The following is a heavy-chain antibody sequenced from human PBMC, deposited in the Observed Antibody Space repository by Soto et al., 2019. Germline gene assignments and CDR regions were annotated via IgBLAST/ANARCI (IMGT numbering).Heavy chain of an antibody. CDR1: GGFISSSSYY. Sequence: SETLSLTCTVSGGFISSSSYYWGWIRQPPGKGLEWIGSIYYSGSTYYNPSLKSRVTISVDTSKNQFSLKLSSVTAADTAVYYCARLRRGYYSYYYYYGMDVWGQGTTVTVSS. J-gene: IGHJ6*02. V-gene: IGHV4-39*01. D-gene: IGHD3-3*01. CDR3: ARLRRGYYSYYYYYGMDV. CDR2: IYYSGST.